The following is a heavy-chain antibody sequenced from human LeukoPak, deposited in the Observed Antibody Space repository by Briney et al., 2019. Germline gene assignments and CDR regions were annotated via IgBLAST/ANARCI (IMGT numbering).Heavy chain of an antibody. D-gene: IGHD3-10*01. Sequence: GGSLRLSCAASGFTFSNFGMNWVRQAPGKGLEWVSSISGRSSYIYYADSVRGRFTISRDNAKNSLYLQMNSLRAEDTAMYYCATTDYYGSGSYYNGSPWGQGTMVTVSS. CDR2: ISGRSSYI. CDR1: GFTFSNFG. J-gene: IGHJ3*01. V-gene: IGHV3-21*01. CDR3: ATTDYYGSGSYYNGSP.